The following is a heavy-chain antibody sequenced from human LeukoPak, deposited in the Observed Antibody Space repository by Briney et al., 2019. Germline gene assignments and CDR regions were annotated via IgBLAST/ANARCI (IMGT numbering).Heavy chain of an antibody. Sequence: GGSLRLSCAASEFTFSGFAMRWVRRTPGKGLEWVSGISGSGDNTLYADSVKGRFTISRDNSKNTLYLEMDSLRAEDTAIYYCAKMKGHPLPKYYMDVWGQGTTVTVSS. CDR1: EFTFSGFA. CDR3: AKMKGHPLPKYYMDV. V-gene: IGHV3-23*01. CDR2: ISGSGDNT. J-gene: IGHJ6*01. D-gene: IGHD1-26*01.